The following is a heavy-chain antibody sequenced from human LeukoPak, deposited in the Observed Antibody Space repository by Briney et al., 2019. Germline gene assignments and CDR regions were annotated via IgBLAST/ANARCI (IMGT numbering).Heavy chain of an antibody. J-gene: IGHJ4*02. Sequence: PSETLSLTCTVSSGSISYFYWNWIRQPPGKGLEWIGYIHYTGSTNYNPSLTGRVTISVDTSKNQFSLKLSSVTAADTAVYYCATYTNRLHYWGQGTLVTVSS. CDR2: IHYTGST. CDR1: SGSISYFY. V-gene: IGHV4-59*01. CDR3: ATYTNRLHY. D-gene: IGHD2-8*01.